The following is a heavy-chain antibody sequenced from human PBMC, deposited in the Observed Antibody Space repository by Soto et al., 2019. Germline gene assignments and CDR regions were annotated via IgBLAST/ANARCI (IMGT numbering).Heavy chain of an antibody. D-gene: IGHD5-18*01. Sequence: ASVKVSCKASGYTFTGYYMHWVRQAPGQGLEWMGWINPNSGGTNYAQKFQGWVTMTRDTSISTAYMELSRLRSDDTAVYYCARDTAPRPRGYSYGSVNSGMDVWGQGTTVTVSS. CDR2: INPNSGGT. CDR3: ARDTAPRPRGYSYGSVNSGMDV. J-gene: IGHJ6*02. V-gene: IGHV1-2*04. CDR1: GYTFTGYY.